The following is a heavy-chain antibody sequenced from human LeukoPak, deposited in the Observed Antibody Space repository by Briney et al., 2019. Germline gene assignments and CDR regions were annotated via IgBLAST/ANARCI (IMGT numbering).Heavy chain of an antibody. V-gene: IGHV4-4*07. CDR3: ARAGYGGNSVEYYYYMAV. CDR1: GGSISSYY. Sequence: SETLSLTCTVSGGSISSYYWSWIRQPAGKGLEWIGRIYTSGSINYNPSLKSRVTMSVDTSKNQFSLKLSSVTAADTAVYYCARAGYGGNSVEYYYYMAVWGKGTTVIVSS. D-gene: IGHD4-23*01. CDR2: IYTSGSI. J-gene: IGHJ6*03.